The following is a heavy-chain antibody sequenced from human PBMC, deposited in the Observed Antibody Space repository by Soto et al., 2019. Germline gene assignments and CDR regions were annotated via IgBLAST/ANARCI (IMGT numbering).Heavy chain of an antibody. CDR3: ARAHYETFSSPIGWFDP. CDR2: TSGSGGHT. J-gene: IGHJ5*02. D-gene: IGHD3-22*01. CDR1: GFTFSSCA. V-gene: IGHV3-23*01. Sequence: GGSLRLSCAASGFTFSSCAMSWVRQAPGKGLEWVSTTSGSGGHTYYADSVKGRFTISRDNSKNTLYVQMNSLRAEDTAVYYCARAHYETFSSPIGWFDPWGQGTLVTVSS.